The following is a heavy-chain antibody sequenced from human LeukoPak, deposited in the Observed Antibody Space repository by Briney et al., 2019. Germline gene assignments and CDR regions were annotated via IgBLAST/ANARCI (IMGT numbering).Heavy chain of an antibody. D-gene: IGHD6-19*01. CDR1: GFTFSSYA. CDR2: ISGSGGST. J-gene: IGHJ5*02. V-gene: IGHV3-23*01. CDR3: AKLSIAVAGPTRNWFDP. Sequence: GGSLRLSCAASGFTFSSYAMSWVRQAPGRGLEWVSAISGSGGSTYYADSVKGRFTISRDNSKNTLYLQMNSLRAEDTAVYYCAKLSIAVAGPTRNWFDPWGQGTLVTVSS.